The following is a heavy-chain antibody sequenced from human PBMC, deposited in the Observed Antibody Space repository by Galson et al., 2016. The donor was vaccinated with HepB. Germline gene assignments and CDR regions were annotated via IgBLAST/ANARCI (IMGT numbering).Heavy chain of an antibody. CDR2: INADGGST. J-gene: IGHJ4*02. V-gene: IGHV3-74*01. CDR1: GLTFRRYW. Sequence: LRLSCAASGLTFRRYWMHWVRQAPGKGLVWVSRINADGGSTAYADSVKGRLTISRDNARNTLFLQMNSLRAEDTAVYYCASSSLGSTGTGLDNWGQGTLVTVSS. CDR3: ASSSLGSTGTGLDN. D-gene: IGHD1-1*01.